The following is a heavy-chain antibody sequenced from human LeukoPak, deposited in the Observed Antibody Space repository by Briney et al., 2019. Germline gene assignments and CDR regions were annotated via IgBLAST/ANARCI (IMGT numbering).Heavy chain of an antibody. CDR1: GFTFSSYS. CDR3: ARKSSSWEVFAS. D-gene: IGHD6-13*01. V-gene: IGHV3-48*02. J-gene: IGHJ4*02. Sequence: PGGSLRLSCAASGFTFSSYSMNWVRQAPGKRLEWVSYISSSSSTTYYADSVKGRFTISRDNAKTSLYLQMNSLRDEDTAVYYCARKSSSWEVFASWGKGTLVTVSS. CDR2: ISSSSSTT.